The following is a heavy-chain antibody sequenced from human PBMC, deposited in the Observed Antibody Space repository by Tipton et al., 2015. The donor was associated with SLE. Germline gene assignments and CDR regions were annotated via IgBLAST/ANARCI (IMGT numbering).Heavy chain of an antibody. D-gene: IGHD1-7*01. CDR3: ARGERLELPGPYYYYGMDV. J-gene: IGHJ6*02. CDR1: GFTFSSYW. CDR2: IKQDGSEK. Sequence: GSLRLSCAASGFTFSSYWMSWVRQAPGKGLECVANIKQDGSEKYYVDSVKGRFTISRDNAKNSLYLQMNSLRAEDTAVYYCARGERLELPGPYYYYGMDVWGQGTTVTVSS. V-gene: IGHV3-7*01.